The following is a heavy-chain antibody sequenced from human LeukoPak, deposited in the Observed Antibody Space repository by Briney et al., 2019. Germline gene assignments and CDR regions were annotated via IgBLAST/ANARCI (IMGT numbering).Heavy chain of an antibody. CDR2: IKPDSGNT. CDR3: VRDRPHNWFDP. J-gene: IGHJ5*02. CDR1: GYTFSGYY. Sequence: ASVKVSCTAYGYTFSGYYIHWVRQAPGQGLEWMGLIKPDSGNTKYPQKFQGRVTMTRDTSITTAYMELNRLTSDDTAVYYCVRDRPHNWFDPWGQGTLVTVSS. V-gene: IGHV1-2*02.